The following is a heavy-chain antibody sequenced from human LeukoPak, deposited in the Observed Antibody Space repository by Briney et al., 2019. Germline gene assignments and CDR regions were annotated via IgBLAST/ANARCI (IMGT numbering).Heavy chain of an antibody. D-gene: IGHD3-16*01. CDR1: GYSFSNYG. V-gene: IGHV1-18*01. J-gene: IGHJ5*02. CDR2: ISGYNGKT. CDR3: ARGGSPAYYLRSGNWIDP. Sequence: GASVKVSCKTSGYSFSNYGINWVRQAPRQGLEWMGWISGYNGKTNFAQKFQGRVTMTTDTSTSTAYMELRSLTSDDTAVYFCARGGSPAYYLRSGNWIDPWGQGTLVTVSS.